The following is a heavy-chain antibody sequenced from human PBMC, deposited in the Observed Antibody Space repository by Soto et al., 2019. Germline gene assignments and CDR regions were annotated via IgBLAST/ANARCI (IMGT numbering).Heavy chain of an antibody. J-gene: IGHJ6*02. CDR1: GYTFSDFD. Sequence: QAHLEQSGAEVKRPGASVKVSCQASGYTFSDFDITWLRQSSGQGPEWRGWMNAKSGDTFFVQRFQGKFNMTWDTSLSTAYMEVGSLTSDDTAMYYCARGNPFNYAGFDVWGQGTTVAVSS. CDR2: MNAKSGDT. D-gene: IGHD3-16*01. CDR3: ARGNPFNYAGFDV. V-gene: IGHV1-8*01.